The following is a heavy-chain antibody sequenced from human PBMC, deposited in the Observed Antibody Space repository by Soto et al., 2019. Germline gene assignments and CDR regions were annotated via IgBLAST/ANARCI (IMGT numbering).Heavy chain of an antibody. D-gene: IGHD3-3*01. CDR1: GFTFSSYA. CDR2: ISGSGGST. J-gene: IGHJ4*02. Sequence: GGSLRLSCAASGFTFSSYAMSWVRQAPGKGLEWVSAISGSGGSTYYADSVKGRFTISRDNSKNTLYLQMNSLRAEDTAVYYCAKDHMGYDFWSGSRLDYWGQGTLVTVSS. V-gene: IGHV3-23*01. CDR3: AKDHMGYDFWSGSRLDY.